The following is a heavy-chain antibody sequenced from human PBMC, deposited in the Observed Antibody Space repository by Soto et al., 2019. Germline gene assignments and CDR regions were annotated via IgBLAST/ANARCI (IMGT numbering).Heavy chain of an antibody. CDR2: IIPIFGTA. CDR1: GGTFSSYA. Sequence: QVQLVQSGAEVKKPGSSVKVSCKASGGTFSSYAISWVRQAPGQGLEWMGGIIPIFGTANYAQKFQGRVTITADESTSTAYMELSSLRSEDTAVYYCASLGPRIAVAGTGYFDYWGQGTLVTVSS. D-gene: IGHD6-19*01. V-gene: IGHV1-69*12. J-gene: IGHJ4*02. CDR3: ASLGPRIAVAGTGYFDY.